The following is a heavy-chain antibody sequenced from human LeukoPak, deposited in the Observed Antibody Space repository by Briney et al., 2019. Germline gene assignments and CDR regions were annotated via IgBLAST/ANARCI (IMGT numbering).Heavy chain of an antibody. J-gene: IGHJ4*02. V-gene: IGHV4-31*03. Sequence: PSETLSLTCTVSGGSISSGGYYWSWIRQHSGKGLEWIGHIFYSGITYYNPSLKSRVSISVDTSKNHFSLNLSSVTAADTAVYYCARTRRYCGGGSCYYFDYWGQGTLVTVSS. CDR3: ARTRRYCGGGSCYYFDY. CDR2: IFYSGIT. CDR1: GGSISSGGYY. D-gene: IGHD2-15*01.